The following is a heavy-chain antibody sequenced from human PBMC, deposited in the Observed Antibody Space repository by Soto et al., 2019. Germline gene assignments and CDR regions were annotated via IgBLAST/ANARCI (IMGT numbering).Heavy chain of an antibody. CDR1: GFTFNSHA. V-gene: IGHV3-23*01. Sequence: GGSLRLSCEASGFTFNSHAMNWVRQAPGKGLEWVSVVSGTGGITYYADSVKGRFTISRDNSKNTVYLQMNSLRAEDTALYYCARGFRAGGEYDYGLDVWGQGTTVTVSS. CDR3: ARGFRAGGEYDYGLDV. D-gene: IGHD3-10*01. J-gene: IGHJ6*02. CDR2: VSGTGGIT.